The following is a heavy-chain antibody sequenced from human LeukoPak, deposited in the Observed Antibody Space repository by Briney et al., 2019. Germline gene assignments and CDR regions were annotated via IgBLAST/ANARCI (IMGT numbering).Heavy chain of an antibody. J-gene: IGHJ4*02. V-gene: IGHV3-33*08. CDR1: GFTFSSYA. D-gene: IGHD1-1*01. CDR3: ARDSTNSLFDY. Sequence: GGSLRLSCAASGFTFSSYAMSWVRQAPGKGLEWVAVIWHDGSDKNYADSVKGRFTISGDNSKNTLFLQINSLRAEDAAVYYCARDSTNSLFDYWGQGTLVTVSS. CDR2: IWHDGSDK.